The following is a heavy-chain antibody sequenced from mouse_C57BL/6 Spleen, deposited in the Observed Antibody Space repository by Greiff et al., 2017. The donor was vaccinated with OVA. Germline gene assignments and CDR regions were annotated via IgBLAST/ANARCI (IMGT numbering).Heavy chain of an antibody. Sequence: EVQLVESGPELVKPGASVKISCKASGYSFTGYYMNWVKQSPEKSLEWIGEINPSTGGTTYNQKFKAKATLTVDKSSSTAYMQLKSLTSEDSAVYYCARYFPYFDYWGQGTTLTVSS. CDR2: INPSTGGT. CDR3: ARYFPYFDY. CDR1: GYSFTGYY. V-gene: IGHV1-42*01. J-gene: IGHJ2*01.